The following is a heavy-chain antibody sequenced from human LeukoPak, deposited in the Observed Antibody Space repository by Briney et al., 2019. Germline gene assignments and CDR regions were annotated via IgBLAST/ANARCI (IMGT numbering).Heavy chain of an antibody. V-gene: IGHV4-38-2*02. CDR3: ARLSNDLNSD. CDR1: GGSISSYY. D-gene: IGHD2-2*01. CDR2: IYHSGST. Sequence: SETLSLTCTVSGGSISSYYWGWIRQPPGEGLEWIGSIYHSGSTFYSPSLESRITISVDTSKNQFSLKLTSVTAADTAVYYCARLSNDLNSDWGQGALVTVSS. J-gene: IGHJ4*02.